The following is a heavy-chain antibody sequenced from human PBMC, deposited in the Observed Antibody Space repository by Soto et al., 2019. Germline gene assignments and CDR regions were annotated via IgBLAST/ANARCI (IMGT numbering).Heavy chain of an antibody. CDR2: ISAYNGNT. CDR1: GYTFTSYG. J-gene: IGHJ4*02. Sequence: GASVKVSCKASGYTFTSYGISWVRQDPGQGLEWMGWISAYNGNTNYAQKLQGRVTMTTDTSTSTAYMELRSLRSDDTAVYYCARDKLLWFGELLRTPTLYYFDYWGQGTLVTVPQ. V-gene: IGHV1-18*01. D-gene: IGHD3-10*01. CDR3: ARDKLLWFGELLRTPTLYYFDY.